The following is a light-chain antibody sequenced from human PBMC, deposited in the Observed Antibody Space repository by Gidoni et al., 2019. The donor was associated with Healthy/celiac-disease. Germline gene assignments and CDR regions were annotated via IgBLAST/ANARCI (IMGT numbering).Light chain of an antibody. CDR3: QQRSNWPHT. CDR1: QSVSSY. Sequence: EIVFTQSPVTLSLSPGERATLPCRPSQSVSSYLSWYQQKPRQAPRLLINDASNRATGLQARFSGSGAGTDFTLTISSLAPEDFAVYCCQQRSNWPHTFGQGTKLEIK. CDR2: DAS. J-gene: IGKJ2*01. V-gene: IGKV3-11*01.